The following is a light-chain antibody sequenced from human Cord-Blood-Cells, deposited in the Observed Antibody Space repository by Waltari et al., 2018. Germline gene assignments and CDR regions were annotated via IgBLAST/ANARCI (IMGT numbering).Light chain of an antibody. J-gene: IGLJ1*01. V-gene: IGLV2-14*03. CDR2: DVS. Sequence: QSALTQPASVSGSPGQSITIPCTGTSSDVGGYNYVSWYQQHPGKAPKLMSYDVSNRPSGVSNRFSGSKSGNTASLTISGLQAEDEADYYCSSYTSSSTPYVFGTGTKVTVL. CDR3: SSYTSSSTPYV. CDR1: SSDVGGYNY.